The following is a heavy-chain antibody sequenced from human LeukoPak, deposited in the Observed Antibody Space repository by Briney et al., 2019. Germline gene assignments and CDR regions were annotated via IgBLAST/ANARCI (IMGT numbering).Heavy chain of an antibody. D-gene: IGHD1-1*01. J-gene: IGHJ4*02. CDR3: AKDVPTAYFDY. CDR2: IRSDGNIK. Sequence: GSLRLSCAASGFTFSNYGLHWVRQAPGKGLEWVAFIRSDGNIKYYADSVKGRFTISRDNSKNTLHLQMNSPRAEDTAVYYCAKDVPTAYFDYWGQGTLVTASS. CDR1: GFTFSNYG. V-gene: IGHV3-30*02.